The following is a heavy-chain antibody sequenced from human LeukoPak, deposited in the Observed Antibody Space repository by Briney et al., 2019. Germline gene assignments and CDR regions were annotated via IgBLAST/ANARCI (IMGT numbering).Heavy chain of an antibody. J-gene: IGHJ5*02. D-gene: IGHD2-2*01. CDR1: GYTFTSYA. CDR2: INTNTGNP. Sequence: ASVRVSCTASGYTFTSYAMNSVRQAPGQGLEWMGWINTNTGNPTYAQGFTGRFVFSLDTSVSTAYLQISSLKAEDTAVYYCARGRYCSSTSCYRFWFDPWGQGTLVTVSS. V-gene: IGHV7-4-1*02. CDR3: ARGRYCSSTSCYRFWFDP.